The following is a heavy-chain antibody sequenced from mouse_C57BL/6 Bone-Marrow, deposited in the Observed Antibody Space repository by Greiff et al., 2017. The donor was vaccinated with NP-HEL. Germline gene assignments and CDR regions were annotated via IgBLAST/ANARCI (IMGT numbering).Heavy chain of an antibody. V-gene: IGHV1-50*01. CDR3: ARSGGYDAFAD. Sequence: QVQLQQPGAELVKPGASVKLSCKASGYTFTSYWMQWVKQRPGQGLEWIGEIDPSDSYTNYNQKFKGKATLTVDTSSSTAYMQLSSLTSEDSAVYYCARSGGYDAFADWGQGTLVTVSA. D-gene: IGHD2-2*01. CDR2: IDPSDSYT. J-gene: IGHJ3*01. CDR1: GYTFTSYW.